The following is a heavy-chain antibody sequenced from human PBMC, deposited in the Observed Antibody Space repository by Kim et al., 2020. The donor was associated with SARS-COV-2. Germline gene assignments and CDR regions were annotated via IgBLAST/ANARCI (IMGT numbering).Heavy chain of an antibody. CDR1: GGSISSGGYY. CDR3: ARIAQESSSWYHQPGRWFDP. Sequence: SETLSLTCTVSGGSISSGGYYWSWIRQHPGKGLEWIGYIYYSGSTYYNPSLKSRVTISVDTSKNQFSLKLSSVTAADTAVYYCARIAQESSSWYHQPGRWFDPWGQGTLVTVSS. V-gene: IGHV4-31*03. J-gene: IGHJ5*02. CDR2: IYYSGST. D-gene: IGHD6-13*01.